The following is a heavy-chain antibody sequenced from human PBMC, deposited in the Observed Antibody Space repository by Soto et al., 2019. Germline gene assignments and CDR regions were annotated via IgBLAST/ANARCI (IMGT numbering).Heavy chain of an antibody. J-gene: IGHJ6*02. Sequence: QVQVVQSGVEVRRPGSSVKVSCKASGDTFKNCVISWVRQAPGQGLEWMGGIIPLFGTTDFAQRFHGRLTITTDESTTTADMELSRLRSEDTATYYCAAELGFGKLSVVWGQGTTVIVSS. D-gene: IGHD3-10*01. CDR1: GDTFKNCV. CDR3: AAELGFGKLSVV. CDR2: IIPLFGTT. V-gene: IGHV1-69*01.